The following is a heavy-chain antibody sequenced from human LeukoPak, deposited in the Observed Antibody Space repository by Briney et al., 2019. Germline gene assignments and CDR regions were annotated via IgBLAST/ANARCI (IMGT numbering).Heavy chain of an antibody. CDR1: GYTFTSYG. CDR2: ISAYNGNT. Sequence: ASVKVSCKASGYTFTSYGISWVRQAPGQGLEWMGWISAYNGNTNYAQKLQGRVTMTTDTSTSTAYMELRSLRSDDTAVYYCARDLVRYCSGGSCYGIDYWAREPWSPSPQ. CDR3: ARDLVRYCSGGSCYGIDY. D-gene: IGHD2-15*01. V-gene: IGHV1-18*04. J-gene: IGHJ4*02.